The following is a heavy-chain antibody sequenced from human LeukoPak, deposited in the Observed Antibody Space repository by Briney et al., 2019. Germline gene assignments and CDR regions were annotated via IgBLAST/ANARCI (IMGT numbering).Heavy chain of an antibody. Sequence: GGSLRLSCAASGFTFSSYAMSWIRQAPGKGLEWLSAISPTTGTTFYADSVKGRFTISRDNSKNTLYLQMNILRAEDMAVYYCCTKTSNRYRYFDLWGQGTLVTVSS. D-gene: IGHD1-14*01. CDR2: ISPTTGTT. CDR3: CTKTSNRYRYFDL. V-gene: IGHV3-23*01. CDR1: GFTFSSYA. J-gene: IGHJ4*03.